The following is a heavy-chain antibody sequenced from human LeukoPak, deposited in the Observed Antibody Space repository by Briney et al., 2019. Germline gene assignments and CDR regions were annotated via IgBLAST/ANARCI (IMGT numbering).Heavy chain of an antibody. Sequence: GGSLRLSCAASGFTFSSYSMNWVRQAPGKGLEWVSYISSSSSTIYYADSVKGRFTISRDNAKNSVYLQMNSLRAEDTAVYYCARVGHYYDSSGPAAAIDYWGQGTLVTVSS. CDR2: ISSSSSTI. CDR3: ARVGHYYDSSGPAAAIDY. D-gene: IGHD3-22*01. CDR1: GFTFSSYS. V-gene: IGHV3-48*01. J-gene: IGHJ4*02.